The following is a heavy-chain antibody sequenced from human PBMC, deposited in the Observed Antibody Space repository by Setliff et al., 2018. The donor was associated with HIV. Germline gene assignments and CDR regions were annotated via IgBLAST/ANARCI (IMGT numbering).Heavy chain of an antibody. CDR1: GYKFTGYW. CDR2: IDPSDSYV. CDR3: ARHKNGAYSLDS. Sequence: GESLKISCKASGYKFTGYWINWVRQMPGKGLEWMGRIDPSDSYVDYSPSFQGHVTISIDKSVSSAHLQWSSLKASDTAMHYCARHKNGAYSLDSWGQGTLVTVSS. V-gene: IGHV5-10-1*01. D-gene: IGHD4-17*01. J-gene: IGHJ4*02.